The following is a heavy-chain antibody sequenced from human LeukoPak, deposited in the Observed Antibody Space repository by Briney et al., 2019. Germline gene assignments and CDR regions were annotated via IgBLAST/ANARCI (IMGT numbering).Heavy chain of an antibody. CDR3: ERGEAGTTFSWFDP. CDR1: GFTFSNYY. CDR2: ISSGGSTI. D-gene: IGHD1-7*01. J-gene: IGHJ5*02. Sequence: PGGSLRLSCAPSGFTFSNYYMSWVRQAPGKGLEWVSYISSGGSTIYYADSVKGRFTISRDNAKNSLYLQMNSLRAEDTAVYYCERGEAGTTFSWFDPWGQGTLVTVSS. V-gene: IGHV3-11*01.